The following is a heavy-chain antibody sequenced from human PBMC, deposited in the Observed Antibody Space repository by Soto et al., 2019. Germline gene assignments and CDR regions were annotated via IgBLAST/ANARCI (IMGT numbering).Heavy chain of an antibody. CDR1: GGTFRNLA. Sequence: EASVKVSCKASGGTFRNLAINWVRQAPGQGLEWMGGFIPIIGGGINAQKFQGRVTITSDEPTSTAYMELSSLKSEDTAMYFCARRSVSHSNAFDFWGQGTMVTVSS. CDR2: FIPIIGGG. J-gene: IGHJ3*01. CDR3: ARRSVSHSNAFDF. D-gene: IGHD2-15*01. V-gene: IGHV1-69*13.